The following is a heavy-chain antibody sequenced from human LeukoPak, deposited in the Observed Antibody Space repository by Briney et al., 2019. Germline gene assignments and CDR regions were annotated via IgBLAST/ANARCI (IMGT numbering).Heavy chain of an antibody. D-gene: IGHD5-18*01. V-gene: IGHV3-23*01. CDR2: ISANGANT. CDR3: AKDQGFSYYYLDY. J-gene: IGHJ4*02. Sequence: GGSLRLSCVASGFTYNSHAMSRVRQAPGKGLEWVSGISANGANTYYTDSVRGRFTISRDNSKNTVYLQMSSLSAEDTAIYYCAKDQGFSYYYLDYWGQGILVTVSS. CDR1: GFTYNSHA.